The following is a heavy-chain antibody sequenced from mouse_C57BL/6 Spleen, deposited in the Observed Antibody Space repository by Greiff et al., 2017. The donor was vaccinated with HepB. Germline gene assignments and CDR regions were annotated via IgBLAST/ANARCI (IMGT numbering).Heavy chain of an antibody. CDR2: IDPANGNT. D-gene: IGHD1-1*01. CDR1: GFNIKNTY. CDR3: ARGGDYYGSSYVGYFDV. V-gene: IGHV14-3*01. Sequence: EVKLQESVAELVRPGASVKLSCTASGFNIKNTYMHWVKQRPEQGLEWIGRIDPANGNTKYAPKFQGKATITADTSSNTAYLQLSSLTSEDTAIYYCARGGDYYGSSYVGYFDVWGTGTTVTVSS. J-gene: IGHJ1*03.